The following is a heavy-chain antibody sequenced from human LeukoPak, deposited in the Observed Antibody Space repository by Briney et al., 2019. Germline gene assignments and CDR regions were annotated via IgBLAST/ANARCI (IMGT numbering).Heavy chain of an antibody. Sequence: GGSLRLSCAASGFTFSSYAMSWVRQAPGQGLEWVSAISGSGGSTYYADSVKGRFTISRDNSKSTLYLQMNSLRAEDTAVYYCAKAYYYDSSGYYYPTLFDYWGQGTLVTVSS. J-gene: IGHJ4*02. CDR3: AKAYYYDSSGYYYPTLFDY. CDR1: GFTFSSYA. V-gene: IGHV3-23*01. CDR2: ISGSGGST. D-gene: IGHD3-22*01.